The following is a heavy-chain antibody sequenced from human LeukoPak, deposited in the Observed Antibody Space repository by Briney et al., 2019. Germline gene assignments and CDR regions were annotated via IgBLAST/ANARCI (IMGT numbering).Heavy chain of an antibody. CDR1: GGSIRGYY. CDR3: ARRSTNGPPYYLEY. V-gene: IGHV4-59*08. CDR2: IYYSGST. Sequence: SETLSLTCTVSGGSIRGYYWTWIRQPPGKGLEWIGYIYYSGSTNCNPSLKSRVSISVDTSNNQFSLKLSSVTAADTAVYYCARRSTNGPPYYLEYWGLGTLVTVSS. J-gene: IGHJ4*02. D-gene: IGHD2-8*01.